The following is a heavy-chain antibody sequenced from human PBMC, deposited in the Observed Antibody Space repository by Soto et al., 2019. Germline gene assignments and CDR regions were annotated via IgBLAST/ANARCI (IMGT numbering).Heavy chain of an antibody. Sequence: QLQLQESGPGLVKPSETLSLTCTVSGGSISSSSYYWGWIRQPPGKGLEWIGSIYYSGSTYYNPSLKSRVTISVDTSKNQFSLKLSSVTAADTAVYYCARLSDYYDSSGSVHEDFDYWGQGTLVTVSS. J-gene: IGHJ4*02. CDR3: ARLSDYYDSSGSVHEDFDY. D-gene: IGHD3-22*01. V-gene: IGHV4-39*01. CDR1: GGSISSSSYY. CDR2: IYYSGST.